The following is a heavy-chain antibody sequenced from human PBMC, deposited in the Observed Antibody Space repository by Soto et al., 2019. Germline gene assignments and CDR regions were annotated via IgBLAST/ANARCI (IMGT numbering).Heavy chain of an antibody. CDR3: AKGGGAMVYAIGMDV. CDR2: ISGSGGST. V-gene: IGHV3-23*01. CDR1: GFTFSSYA. D-gene: IGHD2-8*01. Sequence: GGSLRLSCAASGFTFSSYAMSWVRQAPGKGLEWVSAISGSGGSTYYADSVKGRFTISRDNSKNTLYLQMNSLRAEDTAVYYCAKGGGAMVYAIGMDVWGQGTXVTVSS. J-gene: IGHJ6*02.